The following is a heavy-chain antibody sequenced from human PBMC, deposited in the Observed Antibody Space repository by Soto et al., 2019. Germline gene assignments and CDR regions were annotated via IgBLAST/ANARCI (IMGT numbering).Heavy chain of an antibody. CDR1: GYIFTGYG. V-gene: IGHV1-18*04. Sequence: QVQLVQSGAEVKKPGASVKVSCKASGYIFTGYGISWVRQAPGQGLEWIGWISPYNGHTEYAQSLQGRLTVTADKSTTTANMELGSLRSDDPAVYYCARGGSGYHTGRGFAGAMDVWGQGTTVTVSS. D-gene: IGHD3-3*01. CDR3: ARGGSGYHTGRGFAGAMDV. CDR2: ISPYNGHT. J-gene: IGHJ6*02.